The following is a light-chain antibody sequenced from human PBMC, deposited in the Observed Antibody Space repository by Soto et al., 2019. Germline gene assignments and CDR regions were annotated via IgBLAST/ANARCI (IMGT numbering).Light chain of an antibody. V-gene: IGKV3-11*01. Sequence: EIVLTQSPATLSLSPGERATLSCRASPTARSYLAWYQQKPGQAPRLLIYDVSNRATGVPARFSGSGSETDVRLTISSLEPEDFAVYYCQQRSNWPLTFXGGTKVDIK. CDR3: QQRSNWPLT. CDR1: PTARSY. CDR2: DVS. J-gene: IGKJ4*01.